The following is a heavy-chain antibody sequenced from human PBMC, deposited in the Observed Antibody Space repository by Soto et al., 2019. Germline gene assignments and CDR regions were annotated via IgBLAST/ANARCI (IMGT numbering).Heavy chain of an antibody. CDR1: GFPFCHYG. D-gene: IGHD6-19*01. CDR3: ARDRDGGWFHMDV. V-gene: IGHV3-33*01. Sequence: QVQLVESGGGVVQPGRSLRLSCVGSGFPFCHYGMHWVRQAPGKGLEWEAVIWSDGKKESYADFVKGGFAISRDDFKDTWYLQMNSLRAEGTAVYYCARDRDGGWFHMDVWGQGTTVTVSS. J-gene: IGHJ6*02. CDR2: IWSDGKKE.